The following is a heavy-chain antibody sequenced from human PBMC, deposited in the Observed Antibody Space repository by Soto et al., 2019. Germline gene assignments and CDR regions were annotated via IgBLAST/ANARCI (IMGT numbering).Heavy chain of an antibody. J-gene: IGHJ5*02. CDR1: GYTLTELS. CDR2: FDPEDGET. CDR3: ATDRPRGIAVLRFLEWLSGFDP. V-gene: IGHV1-24*01. Sequence: ASVKVSCKVSGYTLTELSMHWARQAPGKGLEWMGGFDPEDGETIYAQKFQGRVTMTEDTSTDTAYMELSSLRSEDTAVYYCATDRPRGIAVLRFLEWLSGFDPWGQGTPVTVSS. D-gene: IGHD3-3*01.